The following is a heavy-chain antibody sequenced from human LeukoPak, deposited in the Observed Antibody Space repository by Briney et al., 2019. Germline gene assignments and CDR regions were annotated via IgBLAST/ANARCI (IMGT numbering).Heavy chain of an antibody. D-gene: IGHD3-22*01. Sequence: ASVKVSCKASGYTFTSYDINWVRQATGQGLEWMGWMNPNSGNTGYAQKFQGRVTMTRNTSISTAYMELSSLRSEDTAVYYCARDTGPYYYDSSGYYPRLGYWGQGTLVTVSS. CDR2: MNPNSGNT. CDR3: ARDTGPYYYDSSGYYPRLGY. CDR1: GYTFTSYD. V-gene: IGHV1-8*01. J-gene: IGHJ4*02.